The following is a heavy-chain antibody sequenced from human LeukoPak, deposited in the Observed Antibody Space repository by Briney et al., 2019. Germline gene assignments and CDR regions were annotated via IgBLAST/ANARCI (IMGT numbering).Heavy chain of an antibody. J-gene: IGHJ4*02. CDR2: ISYDGRIK. CDR1: GFTFSSYA. V-gene: IGHV3-30-3*01. CDR3: AKGDPPFDY. Sequence: GGSLRLSCAASGFTFSSYAIHWVRQAPGKGLEWVSFISYDGRIKYYADSVKGRLTISRDNSKNTLYLQMNSLRAEDTAVYYCAKGDPPFDYWGQGTLVTVSS.